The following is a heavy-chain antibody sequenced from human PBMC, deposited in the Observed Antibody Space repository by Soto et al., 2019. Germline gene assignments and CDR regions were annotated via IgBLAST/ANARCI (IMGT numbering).Heavy chain of an antibody. J-gene: IGHJ6*02. CDR3: AKDSSSSLEWYYYYYGMDV. D-gene: IGHD6-13*01. Sequence: GGSLRLSCAASGFTFSSYAMSWVRQAPGKGLEWVSAISGSGGSTYYADSVKGRFTISRDNSKNTLYLQMNSLRAEDTAVYYCAKDSSSSLEWYYYYYGMDVWGQGTTVTVSS. CDR1: GFTFSSYA. V-gene: IGHV3-23*01. CDR2: ISGSGGST.